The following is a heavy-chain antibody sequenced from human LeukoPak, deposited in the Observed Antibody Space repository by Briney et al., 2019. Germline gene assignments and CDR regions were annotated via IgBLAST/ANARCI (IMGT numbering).Heavy chain of an antibody. CDR3: AREDYHTSEIDY. V-gene: IGHV4-4*07. Sequence: PSETLSLTCTVSGGSISSYYWSWIRQPAGKGLEWIGRIYTTGSTNYNPSLESRVTMSVDTSKNQFSLKLISVTAADTAAYYCAREDYHTSEIDYWGQGTLVTVSS. CDR2: IYTTGST. CDR1: GGSISSYY. J-gene: IGHJ4*02. D-gene: IGHD3-22*01.